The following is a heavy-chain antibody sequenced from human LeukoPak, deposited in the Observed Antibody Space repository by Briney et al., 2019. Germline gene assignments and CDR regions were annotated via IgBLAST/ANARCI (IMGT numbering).Heavy chain of an antibody. D-gene: IGHD6-19*01. CDR1: GYTFTGYY. V-gene: IGHV1-2*02. Sequence: ASVKVSCKASGYTFTGYYMHWVRQAPGQGLEWMGWIDPNSGGTNYAQKFQGRVTMTRDTSISTAYMELSRLRSDDTAVYYCAVNSGKAYYYHMDVWGKGTTVTVSS. J-gene: IGHJ6*03. CDR2: IDPNSGGT. CDR3: AVNSGKAYYYHMDV.